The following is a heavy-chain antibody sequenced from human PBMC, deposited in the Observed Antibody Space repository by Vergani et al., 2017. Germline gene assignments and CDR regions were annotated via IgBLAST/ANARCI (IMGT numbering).Heavy chain of an antibody. CDR2: IYYSGST. Sequence: QVQLQESGPGLVKPSETLSLTCTVSGGSISSYYWSWIRQPPGKGLEWIGYIYYSGSTNYNPSLKSRVTISVDTSTNQFSLKLSSVTAADTAVYYCAREVGATSEYYYYYYMDVWGKGTTVTVSS. D-gene: IGHD1-26*01. J-gene: IGHJ6*03. V-gene: IGHV4-59*01. CDR3: AREVGATSEYYYYYYMDV. CDR1: GGSISSYY.